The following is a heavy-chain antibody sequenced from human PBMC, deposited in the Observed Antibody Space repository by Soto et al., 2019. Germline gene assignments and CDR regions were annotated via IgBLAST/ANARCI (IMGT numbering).Heavy chain of an antibody. CDR1: GASINSSSYC. Sequence: SETLSLTCTVSGASINSSSYCWGWIRQPPGKGLEWIGSIYYSGSTYYNPSLKSRVTISVDTSKNQFSLKLSAVTAAETAVYYCGWGYRARKYNFYFWGQGTLVTVSS. J-gene: IGHJ4*02. V-gene: IGHV4-39*01. CDR2: IYYSGST. D-gene: IGHD5-12*01. CDR3: GWGYRARKYNFYF.